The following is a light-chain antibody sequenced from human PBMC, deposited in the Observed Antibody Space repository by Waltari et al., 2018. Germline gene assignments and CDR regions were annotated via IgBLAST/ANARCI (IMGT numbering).Light chain of an antibody. J-gene: IGKJ1*01. CDR3: HQYNEWPRT. CDR2: GAS. Sequence: EIVMTQSPATLSVSPGERATLSCRASQSVGSNFAWYQQKPGQAPSLLICGASTRATGVQARISGTGSGTEFTLTISSLQSEDFAVYYCHQYNEWPRTFGQGTKVEIK. V-gene: IGKV3-15*01. CDR1: QSVGSN.